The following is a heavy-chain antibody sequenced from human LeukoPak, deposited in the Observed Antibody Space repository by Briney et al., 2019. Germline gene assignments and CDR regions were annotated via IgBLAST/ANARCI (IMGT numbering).Heavy chain of an antibody. CDR2: INNNGVST. D-gene: IGHD2-2*01. CDR3: AKGSFSSR. V-gene: IGHV3-23*01. J-gene: IGHJ4*02. CDR1: GFTFSSDS. Sequence: GGSLRLSCAASGFTFSSDSMTWVRQAPGKGLEWVSTINNNGVSTFYADPVRGRFTISRDNSKNTLYLHMNSLSAEDTAVYYCAKGSFSSRWGQGTLVTVSS.